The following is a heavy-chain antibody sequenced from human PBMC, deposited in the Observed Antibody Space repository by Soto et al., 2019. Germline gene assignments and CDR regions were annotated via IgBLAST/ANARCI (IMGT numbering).Heavy chain of an antibody. Sequence: ETLSLTCTVSGDSISSSSLYWGWIRQPPGKGLEWIGSVYYSGSTYYNPSLEGRVTISVDTSKNQFSLSLSSVTAADTAVYYCAREDYGDYGGYFDYWGQGSLVTVSS. CDR2: VYYSGST. CDR1: GDSISSSSLY. V-gene: IGHV4-39*07. D-gene: IGHD4-17*01. J-gene: IGHJ4*02. CDR3: AREDYGDYGGYFDY.